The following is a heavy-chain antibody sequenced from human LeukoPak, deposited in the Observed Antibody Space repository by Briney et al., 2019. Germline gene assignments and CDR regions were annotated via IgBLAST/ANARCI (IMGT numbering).Heavy chain of an antibody. CDR1: GGTFISYA. J-gene: IGHJ6*02. Sequence: GASVKVSFKASGGTFISYAISWVRQAPGQGLEWMGRIIPILGIANYAQKFQGRVTITADKSTSTAYMELSSLRSEDTAVYYCARWGIVVVPALGMDVWGQGTTVTVSS. CDR2: IIPILGIA. V-gene: IGHV1-69*04. CDR3: ARWGIVVVPALGMDV. D-gene: IGHD2-2*01.